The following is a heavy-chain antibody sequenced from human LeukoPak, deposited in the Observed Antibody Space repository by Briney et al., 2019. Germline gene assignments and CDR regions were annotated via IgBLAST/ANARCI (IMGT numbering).Heavy chain of an antibody. J-gene: IGHJ4*02. D-gene: IGHD3-10*01. V-gene: IGHV1-8*01. CDR1: GHTFTSYD. CDR3: ARDRGVRGVIGY. Sequence: ASVKVSCKASGHTFTSYDINWVRQATGQGLEWMGWMNPNSGNTGYAQKFQGRVTMTRNTSISTAYMELSSLRSEDTAVYYCARDRGVRGVIGYWGQGTLVTVSS. CDR2: MNPNSGNT.